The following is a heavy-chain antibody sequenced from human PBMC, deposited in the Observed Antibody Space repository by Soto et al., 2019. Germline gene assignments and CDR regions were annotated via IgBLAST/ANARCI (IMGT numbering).Heavy chain of an antibody. D-gene: IGHD6-13*01. V-gene: IGHV3-21*01. J-gene: IGHJ4*02. CDR3: ARARWYSSSWYGLDY. CDR1: GFTFSSYS. Sequence: EVQLVESGGGLVKPGGSLRLSCAASGFTFSSYSMNWVRQAPGKGLEWVSSISSSSSYIYYADSVKGRFTISRDNAKNSLYLQMNSLRAEDTAVYYCARARWYSSSWYGLDYWGQGTMVTVAS. CDR2: ISSSSSYI.